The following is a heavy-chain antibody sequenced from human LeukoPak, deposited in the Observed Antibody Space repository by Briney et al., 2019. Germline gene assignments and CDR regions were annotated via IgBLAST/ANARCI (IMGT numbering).Heavy chain of an antibody. Sequence: ASVKVSCKASGYTFTSYGISWVRQAPGQGLEWMGWISAYHGNTNYAQKLQGRVTMTTDTSTSTAYMELRSLRSDDTAVYYCARGSPLDYDFWSGYYWALFDYWGQGTLVTVSS. J-gene: IGHJ4*02. CDR3: ARGSPLDYDFWSGYYWALFDY. V-gene: IGHV1-18*01. D-gene: IGHD3-3*01. CDR1: GYTFTSYG. CDR2: ISAYHGNT.